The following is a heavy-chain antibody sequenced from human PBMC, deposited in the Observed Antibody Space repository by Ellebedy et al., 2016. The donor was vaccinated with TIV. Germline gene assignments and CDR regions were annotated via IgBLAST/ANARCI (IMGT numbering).Heavy chain of an antibody. Sequence: GESLKISCAASGLTFSRHAMSWVRQAPGKGLEWVSSITESGGNTYYADSVKGRFTISSDNSKDTLYLQMNSLRAEDTAIYYCERDPVGVGPAFDVWGQGTMVTVSS. V-gene: IGHV3-23*01. CDR2: ITESGGNT. CDR1: GLTFSRHA. CDR3: ERDPVGVGPAFDV. J-gene: IGHJ3*01. D-gene: IGHD4-23*01.